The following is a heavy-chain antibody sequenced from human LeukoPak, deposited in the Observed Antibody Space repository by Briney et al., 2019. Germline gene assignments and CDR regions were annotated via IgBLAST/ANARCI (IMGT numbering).Heavy chain of an antibody. CDR1: GFTFNFYF. V-gene: IGHV3-21*01. Sequence: PGGSLRLSCAASGFTFNFYFMNWVRQAPGKGLEWVSSISSSSTYIYYADSVKGRFTISRDNAKNSLYLQMNSLRDEDTAVYHCARDPMWFGELSVWGQGTLVTVSS. CDR2: ISSSSTYI. J-gene: IGHJ3*01. D-gene: IGHD3-10*01. CDR3: ARDPMWFGELSV.